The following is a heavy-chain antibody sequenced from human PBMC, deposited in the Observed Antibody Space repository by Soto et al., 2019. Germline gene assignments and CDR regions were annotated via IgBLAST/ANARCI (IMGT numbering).Heavy chain of an antibody. D-gene: IGHD6-19*01. CDR1: GYTFTSYG. J-gene: IGHJ1*01. CDR3: ARGESGGYGKVYFQH. V-gene: IGHV1-18*01. Sequence: QVQLVQSGAEVKKPGASVKVSCKASGYTFTSYGISWVRQAPGQGLEWMGWISAYNGNTNYAQKLQGRVTMSTDTSTSPAYMELRSLRSGDTAVYYCARGESGGYGKVYFQHWGQGTLVTVSS. CDR2: ISAYNGNT.